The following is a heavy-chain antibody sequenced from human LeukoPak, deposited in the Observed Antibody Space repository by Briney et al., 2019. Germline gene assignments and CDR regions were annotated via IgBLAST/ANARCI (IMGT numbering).Heavy chain of an antibody. CDR3: ARVTAARPDY. Sequence: PSETLSLTCAVYGGSFSGYYWSWIRQPPGKGLEWIGEINHSGSTNYNPSLKSRVTISIDTSKNQFSLKLSSVTAADTAVYYCARVTAARPDYWGQGTLVTVSS. D-gene: IGHD6-6*01. CDR2: INHSGST. CDR1: GGSFSGYY. J-gene: IGHJ4*02. V-gene: IGHV4-34*01.